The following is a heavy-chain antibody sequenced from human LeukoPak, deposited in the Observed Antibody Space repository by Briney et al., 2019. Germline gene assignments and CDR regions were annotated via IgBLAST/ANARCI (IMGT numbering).Heavy chain of an antibody. D-gene: IGHD2-8*02. V-gene: IGHV4-30-2*01. Sequence: PSETLSLTCTVSGGSISSGGYYWSWIRQPPGKGLEWIGYIYHSGSTNYNPSLKSRVTISVDKSKNQFSLKLSSVTAADTAVYYCARPTGLDYYYGMDVWGQGTTVTVSS. CDR1: GGSISSGGYY. J-gene: IGHJ6*02. CDR2: IYHSGST. CDR3: ARPTGLDYYYGMDV.